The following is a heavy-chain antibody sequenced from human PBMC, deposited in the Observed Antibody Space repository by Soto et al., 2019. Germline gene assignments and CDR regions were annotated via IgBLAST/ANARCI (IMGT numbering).Heavy chain of an antibody. D-gene: IGHD2-2*01. CDR2: INPNSGGT. Sequence: ASVKVSCKASGYTFTGYYMHWVRQAPGQGLEWMGWINPNSGGTNYAQKFQGRVTMTRDTSISTAYMELSRLRSDDTAVYYCRAFGYCSSTSCYSAVVDCWGQGTLVTVSS. J-gene: IGHJ4*02. CDR1: GYTFTGYY. V-gene: IGHV1-2*02. CDR3: RAFGYCSSTSCYSAVVDC.